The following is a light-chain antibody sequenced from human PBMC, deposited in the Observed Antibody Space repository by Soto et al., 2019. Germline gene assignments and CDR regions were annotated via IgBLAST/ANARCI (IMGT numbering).Light chain of an antibody. V-gene: IGLV1-40*01. CDR2: GNS. CDR3: QSYDSSLSGHLWV. Sequence: QSVLTQPPSVSGAPGQRVTISCTGSSSNIGAGYDVHWYQQLPGTAPKLLIYGNSNRPSGVPDRFSGSKSGTSASLAITGLQAEDEADYYCQSYDSSLSGHLWVFGGGTKVTVL. J-gene: IGLJ3*02. CDR1: SSNIGAGYD.